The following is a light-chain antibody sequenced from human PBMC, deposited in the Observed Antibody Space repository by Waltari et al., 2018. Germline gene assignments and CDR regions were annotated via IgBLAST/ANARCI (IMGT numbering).Light chain of an antibody. V-gene: IGLV2-23*02. CDR1: SNDVGNSNH. CDR2: EVT. J-gene: IGLJ2*01. Sequence: QPALTQPASVSGSPGQSITIPCPGTSNDVGNSNHVCRYQPPPGKAPKLIISEVTERPSGVSDRFSGSKSGNTASLTISGLQAEDEADYYCLSYTSSITFVFGGGTKVSVL. CDR3: LSYTSSITFV.